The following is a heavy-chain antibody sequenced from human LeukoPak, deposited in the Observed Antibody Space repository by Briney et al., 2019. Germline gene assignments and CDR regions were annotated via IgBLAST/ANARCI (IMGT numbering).Heavy chain of an antibody. CDR3: ARDRDGMGV. CDR1: GDSISANNW. D-gene: IGHD3-10*01. CDR2: IYHSGST. J-gene: IGHJ6*02. V-gene: IGHV4-4*02. Sequence: PSGTLSLTCAVSGDSISANNWWSWVRHPPGKGLEWIGEIYHSGSTNYNPPPKGRVTISVDKSKNQFSLKLSSATAADTAVYYWARDRDGMGVWGQGTTVTVSS.